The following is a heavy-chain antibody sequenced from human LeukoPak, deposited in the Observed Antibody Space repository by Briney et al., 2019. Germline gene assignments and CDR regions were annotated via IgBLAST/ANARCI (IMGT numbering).Heavy chain of an antibody. Sequence: SSETLSLTCTVSGGSISSYYWSWIRQPPGKGLEWIGYIYYSGSTNYNPSLKSRVTISVDTSKNQFSLKLSSVTAADTAVYYCARVVWTYYYYYMDVWGKGTTVTVSS. CDR1: GGSISSYY. V-gene: IGHV4-59*01. J-gene: IGHJ6*03. D-gene: IGHD3/OR15-3a*01. CDR3: ARVVWTYYYYYMDV. CDR2: IYYSGST.